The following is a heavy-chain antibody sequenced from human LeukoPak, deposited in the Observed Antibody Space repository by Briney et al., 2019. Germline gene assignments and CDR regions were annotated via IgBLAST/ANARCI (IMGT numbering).Heavy chain of an antibody. D-gene: IGHD1/OR15-1a*01. CDR1: GYSFTSYW. Sequence: GESLKISCKGSGYSFTSYWIGWVRQMPGKGLEWMGIIYPGDSDTRYSPSFQGQVTISVDKSINTAYLQWSSLKASDTAMYYCATSESQTKFDYWGQGTLVTASS. V-gene: IGHV5-51*01. CDR2: IYPGDSDT. CDR3: ATSESQTKFDY. J-gene: IGHJ4*02.